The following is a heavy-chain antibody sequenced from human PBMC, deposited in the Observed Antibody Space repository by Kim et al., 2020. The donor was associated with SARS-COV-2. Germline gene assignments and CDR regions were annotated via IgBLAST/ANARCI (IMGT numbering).Heavy chain of an antibody. Sequence: ASVKVSCKASGYTFTSYAIHWVRQAPGQRLEWMGWINAGNGNTKYSQKFQGRVTITRDTSASTAYMELSSLRSEDTAVYYCARGIQLWLTNLDYWGQGTLVTVSS. J-gene: IGHJ4*02. V-gene: IGHV1-3*01. CDR3: ARGIQLWLTNLDY. CDR1: GYTFTSYA. D-gene: IGHD5-18*01. CDR2: INAGNGNT.